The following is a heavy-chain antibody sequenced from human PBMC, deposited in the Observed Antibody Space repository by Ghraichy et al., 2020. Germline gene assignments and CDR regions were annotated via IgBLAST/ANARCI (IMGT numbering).Heavy chain of an antibody. J-gene: IGHJ5*02. V-gene: IGHV2-5*02. CDR3: ARRTYYYDSSGYYNWFDP. D-gene: IGHD3-22*01. CDR1: GFSLSTSGVG. Sequence: SGPTLVKPTQTLTLTCTFSGFSLSTSGVGVGWIRQPPGKALEWLELIYWDDDKRYSPSLKSRLTITKDTSKNQVVLTMTNMDPVDTATYYCARRTYYYDSSGYYNWFDPWGQGTLVTVSS. CDR2: IYWDDDK.